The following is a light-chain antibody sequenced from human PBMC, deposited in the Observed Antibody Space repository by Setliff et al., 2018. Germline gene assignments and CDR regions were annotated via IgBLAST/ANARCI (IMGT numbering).Light chain of an antibody. Sequence: QSALTQPASVSGSPGQSITIPCSGTSSDVGAYDLVSWYKQHPGKAPKLIISDVSNRPSGVSNRFSGSKSANTASLTISGLQAEDEADYYCLSYTTKTTHALFGGGTKVTVL. V-gene: IGLV2-14*03. CDR1: SSDVGAYDL. CDR3: LSYTTKTTHAL. CDR2: DVS. J-gene: IGLJ2*01.